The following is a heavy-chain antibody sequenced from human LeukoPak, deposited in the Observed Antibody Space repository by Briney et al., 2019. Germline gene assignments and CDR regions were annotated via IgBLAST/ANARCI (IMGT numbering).Heavy chain of an antibody. Sequence: SETLSLTCAVYGWSFNDYYWHWIRQPPGKGLEWIGEINARGDTNYNPSLKSRVNISVDTSKKQFSLRLTSMIAADTALYYCARGQVPAARGYNWFDPWGQGTLVTVSS. CDR3: ARGQVPAARGYNWFDP. V-gene: IGHV4-34*01. CDR2: INARGDT. CDR1: GWSFNDYY. D-gene: IGHD2-2*01. J-gene: IGHJ5*02.